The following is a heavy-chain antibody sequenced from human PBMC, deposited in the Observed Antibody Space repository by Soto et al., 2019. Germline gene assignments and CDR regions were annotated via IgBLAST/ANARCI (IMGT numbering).Heavy chain of an antibody. Sequence: QVQLVQSGGEVKKPGASVKVSCKASGYTCTNYGISWVRQAPGQGLEWMGWINVYNGNTKYAQKVQGRVTMTTDTSTSTAYTELRSLRSDDTAVYYCARGVGSGSYYNQYNWFDPWGQGTLVTVSS. V-gene: IGHV1-18*01. CDR2: INVYNGNT. D-gene: IGHD3-10*01. CDR3: ARGVGSGSYYNQYNWFDP. CDR1: GYTCTNYG. J-gene: IGHJ5*02.